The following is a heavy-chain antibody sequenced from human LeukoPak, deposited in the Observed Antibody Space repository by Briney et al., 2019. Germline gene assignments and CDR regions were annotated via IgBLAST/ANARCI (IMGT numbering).Heavy chain of an antibody. CDR2: IYYSGST. V-gene: IGHV4-59*01. CDR1: GGSISSYY. J-gene: IGHJ3*02. Sequence: SETLSLTCTVSGGSISSYYWSWIRQPPGKGLEWIGYIYYSGSTNYNPSLKSRVTISVDTSKNQFSLKLSSVTAADTAVYYCARDGQWELPGVAFDIWGQGTMATVSS. D-gene: IGHD1-26*01. CDR3: ARDGQWELPGVAFDI.